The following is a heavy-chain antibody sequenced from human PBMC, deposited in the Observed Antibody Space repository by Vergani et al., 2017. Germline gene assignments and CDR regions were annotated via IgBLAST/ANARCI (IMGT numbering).Heavy chain of an antibody. CDR1: GGSFSGYY. Sequence: QLQLQQWGAGLLKPSETLSLTCAVYGGSFSGYYWSWIRQPPGKGLEWIGEINHSGSTNYNPSLKSRVTISVDTSKNQFSLKLSSVTAADTAVYYCARSQTRITMIVVDRPNWFDPWGQGTLVTVSS. CDR3: ARSQTRITMIVVDRPNWFDP. V-gene: IGHV4-34*01. D-gene: IGHD3-22*01. J-gene: IGHJ5*02. CDR2: INHSGST.